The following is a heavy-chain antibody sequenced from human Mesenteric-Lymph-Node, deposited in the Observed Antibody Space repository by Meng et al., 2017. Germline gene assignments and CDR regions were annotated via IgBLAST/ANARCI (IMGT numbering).Heavy chain of an antibody. CDR2: TYYRSKWYN. V-gene: IGHV6-1*01. J-gene: IGHJ4*02. CDR3: ARDYGTSRPFEY. D-gene: IGHD1/OR15-1a*01. Sequence: HLHPSGPRLVKPSPTLSLPCALSVDRVSSPGAACNCLRHSPSRVLEWLVRTYYRSKWYNDYAVSVKGRIAINPDTSKNQFFLQLNSVTPEDTAVYYCARDYGTSRPFEYWGQGILVTVSS. CDR1: VDRVSSPGAA.